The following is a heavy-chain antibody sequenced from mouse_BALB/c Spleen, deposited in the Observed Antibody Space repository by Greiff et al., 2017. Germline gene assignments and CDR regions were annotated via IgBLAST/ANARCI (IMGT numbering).Heavy chain of an antibody. V-gene: IGHV1-66*01. CDR2: IFPGSGNT. J-gene: IGHJ2*01. D-gene: IGHD5-5*01. CDR3: ARSGLPYYFDY. Sequence: QVQLKESGPELVKPGASVKISCKASGYSFTSYYIHWVKQRPGQGLEWIGWIFPGSGNTKYNEKFKGKATLTADTSSSTAYMQLSSLTSEDSAVYFCARSGLPYYFDYGGQGTTLTVSS. CDR1: GYSFTSYY.